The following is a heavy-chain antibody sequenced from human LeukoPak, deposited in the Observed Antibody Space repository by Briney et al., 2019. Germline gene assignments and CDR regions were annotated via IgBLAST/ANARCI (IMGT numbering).Heavy chain of an antibody. J-gene: IGHJ3*02. CDR2: ISGSGGST. V-gene: IGHV3-23*01. CDR1: GFTFSSYA. D-gene: IGHD2-8*01. CDR3: AKDSFSFNGIYDALDI. Sequence: GGSLRLSCAASGFTFSSYAMSWVRQAPGKGLEWVSAISGSGGSTYYADSVRGRFTISRDDSKNTLFLQMRSLTAEDTAIYFCAKDSFSFNGIYDALDIWGQGTMVTVSS.